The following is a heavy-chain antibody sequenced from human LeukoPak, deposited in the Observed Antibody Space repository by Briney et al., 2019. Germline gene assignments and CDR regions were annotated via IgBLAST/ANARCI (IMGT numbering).Heavy chain of an antibody. CDR1: GGSISSGGYY. V-gene: IGHV4-30-4*01. D-gene: IGHD6-19*01. Sequence: PSETLSLTCTVSGGSISSGGYYWSWIRQPPGKGLEWIGYIYYSGSTYYNPSLKSRVTISVDTSKNQFSLKLSSVTAADTAVYYCARSMRWLDPNFDYWGQGTLVTVSS. J-gene: IGHJ4*02. CDR3: ARSMRWLDPNFDY. CDR2: IYYSGST.